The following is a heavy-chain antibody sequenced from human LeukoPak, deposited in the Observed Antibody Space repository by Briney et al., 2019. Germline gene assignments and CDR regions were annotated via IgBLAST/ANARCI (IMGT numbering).Heavy chain of an antibody. CDR2: ISSSSSTI. CDR3: AKDMDYSQPYY. D-gene: IGHD4-11*01. Sequence: GGSLRLSCAASGFTFSSYSMNWVRQAPGKGLEWVSYISSSSSTIYYADSVKGRLTISRDNAKNTLYLQMNSLRAEDTAVYYCAKDMDYSQPYYWGQGTLVTVSS. J-gene: IGHJ4*02. V-gene: IGHV3-48*04. CDR1: GFTFSSYS.